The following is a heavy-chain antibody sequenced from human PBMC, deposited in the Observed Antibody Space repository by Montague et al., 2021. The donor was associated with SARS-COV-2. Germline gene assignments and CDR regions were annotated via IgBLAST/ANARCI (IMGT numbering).Heavy chain of an antibody. D-gene: IGHD5-12*01. V-gene: IGHV4-39*02. J-gene: IGHJ4*02. CDR2: IYYSGST. CDR3: ARDERRGLRLYPYYFDY. Sequence: SETLSLTCTVSGGSISSSSYYWGWIRQPPGKGLEWIGLIYYSGSTYYNPSLKSRVTISVDTSNYQFSLKLRSVTAADTAVYYCARDERRGLRLYPYYFDYWGQGTLVDISS. CDR1: GGSISSSSYY.